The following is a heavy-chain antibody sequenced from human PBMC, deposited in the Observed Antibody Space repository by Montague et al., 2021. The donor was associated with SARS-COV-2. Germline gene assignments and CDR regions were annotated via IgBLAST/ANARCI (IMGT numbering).Heavy chain of an antibody. D-gene: IGHD6-19*01. J-gene: IGHJ3*02. CDR3: ARYEAVADAFDI. CDR2: IYYSGTT. CDR1: GASINSHY. Sequence: SETLSLTCSVSGASINSHYWSWIRQSPGKGLEWIGYIYYSGTTIYNPSLESRVTISVDTSSNVFSLKLRSVTAADTAIYYCARYEAVADAFDIWGQGTVVTVS. V-gene: IGHV4-59*11.